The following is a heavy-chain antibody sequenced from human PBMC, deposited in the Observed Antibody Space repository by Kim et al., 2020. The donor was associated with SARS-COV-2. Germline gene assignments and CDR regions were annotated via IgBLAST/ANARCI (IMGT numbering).Heavy chain of an antibody. Sequence: ASVKVSCKGSGYTFPTYGISWVRQAPGQGLEWMGGISPHNGDTYYVQKFQGRFTMTTDTSTATAYMELRGLRSDDTAVYYCAIVDVGYAVDYWGQGTLVTVSS. CDR1: GYTFPTYG. D-gene: IGHD1-26*01. V-gene: IGHV1-18*01. CDR2: ISPHNGDT. CDR3: AIVDVGYAVDY. J-gene: IGHJ4*02.